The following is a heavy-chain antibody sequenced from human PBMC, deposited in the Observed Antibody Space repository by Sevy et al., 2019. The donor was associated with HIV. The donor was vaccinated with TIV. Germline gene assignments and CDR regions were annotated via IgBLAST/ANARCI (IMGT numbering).Heavy chain of an antibody. CDR3: ARDKREAYFDNSVSSDAFDI. CDR2: INHSGST. CDR1: GGSFSGYY. V-gene: IGHV4-34*01. Sequence: SETLSLTCAVYGGSFSGYYWSWIRQPPGKGLEWIGEINHSGSTNYNPSLKSRVTISVDTSKNQFSLKLSSVTAADTAVYYCARDKREAYFDNSVSSDAFDIWGQGTMVTVSS. J-gene: IGHJ3*02. D-gene: IGHD3-22*01.